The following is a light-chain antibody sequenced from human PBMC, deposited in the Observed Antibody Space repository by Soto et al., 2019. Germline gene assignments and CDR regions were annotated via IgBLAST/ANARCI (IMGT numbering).Light chain of an antibody. CDR3: QQLNSYPRT. J-gene: IGKJ1*01. V-gene: IGKV1-39*01. Sequence: DIQITHSPSSLSASVVDRVTITCLASQSISSYLNWYQQKPGKAPKLLIYAASSLQSGVPSRFSGSGSGTEFTLTISSLQPEDFATYYCQQLNSYPRTFGQGTKV. CDR2: AAS. CDR1: QSISSY.